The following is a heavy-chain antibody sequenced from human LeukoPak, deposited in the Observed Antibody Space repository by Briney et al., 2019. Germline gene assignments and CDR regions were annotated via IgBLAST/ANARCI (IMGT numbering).Heavy chain of an antibody. CDR3: VRIYCSTTTCYPDY. D-gene: IGHD2-2*01. CDR1: GYTFTGYY. J-gene: IGHJ4*02. V-gene: IGHV1-2*06. Sequence: ASVKVSCKASGYTFTGYYMHWVRQAPGQGLEWMGRINPNSGGTNYAQKFQGRVTMTRDTSISTSYMELSRLRSDDPAVYYCVRIYCSTTTCYPDYWGQGTLVTVSS. CDR2: INPNSGGT.